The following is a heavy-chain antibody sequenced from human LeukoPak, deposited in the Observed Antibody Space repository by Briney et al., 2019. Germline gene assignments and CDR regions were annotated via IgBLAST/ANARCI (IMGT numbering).Heavy chain of an antibody. Sequence: GGSLRLSCAASGFTFSPYWMHWVRQAPGKGLVWVSRINSDGSSTSYADSVKGRFTISRDNAKNTLYLQMNSLRAEDTGVYYCARDRNTGSSYENLFEYWGQGTLVTVSS. D-gene: IGHD1-26*01. CDR3: ARDRNTGSSYENLFEY. V-gene: IGHV3-74*01. CDR2: INSDGSST. J-gene: IGHJ4*02. CDR1: GFTFSPYW.